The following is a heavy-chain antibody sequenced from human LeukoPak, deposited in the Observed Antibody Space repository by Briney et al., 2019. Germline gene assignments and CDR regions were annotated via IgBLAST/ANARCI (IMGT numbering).Heavy chain of an antibody. V-gene: IGHV3-53*01. CDR2: IYTGSYT. J-gene: IGHJ4*02. D-gene: IGHD1-14*01. Sequence: PGGSLRLSCVASGFTFSSNYMSWVRQAPGKGVEWGSVIYTGSYTHYADSVKGRFTISRDISKNTVYLEMNSLRAEDTAVYYCARDGTSPLWGQGTLVTVSS. CDR3: ARDGTSPL. CDR1: GFTFSSNY.